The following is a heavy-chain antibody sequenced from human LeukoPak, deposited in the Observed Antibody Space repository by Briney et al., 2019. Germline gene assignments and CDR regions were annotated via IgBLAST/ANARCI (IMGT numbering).Heavy chain of an antibody. Sequence: GGSLRLSCAASGFTISSYWMHWVRQAPGKGLVWVSRIDSDGSSTSYADSVKGRFTISRDNAKNTLYLQMSSLRAEDTAVYYCACGYRGYDPTDYWGQGTLVTVSS. CDR3: ACGYRGYDPTDY. D-gene: IGHD5-12*01. V-gene: IGHV3-74*01. J-gene: IGHJ4*02. CDR1: GFTISSYW. CDR2: IDSDGSST.